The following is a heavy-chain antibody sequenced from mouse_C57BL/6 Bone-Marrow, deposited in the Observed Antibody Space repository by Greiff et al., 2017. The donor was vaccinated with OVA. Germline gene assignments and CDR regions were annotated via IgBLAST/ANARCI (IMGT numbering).Heavy chain of an antibody. CDR3: TTLLGRRDYFDY. J-gene: IGHJ2*01. V-gene: IGHV14-4*01. CDR1: GFNIKDDY. Sequence: EVQLVESGAELVRPGASVKLSCTASGFNIKDDYMHWVKQRPEQGLEWIGWIDPENGDTEYASKFQGKATITADTSSNTAYLQLSSLTSEDTAVYYCTTLLGRRDYFDYWGQGTTLTVSS. CDR2: IDPENGDT. D-gene: IGHD4-1*01.